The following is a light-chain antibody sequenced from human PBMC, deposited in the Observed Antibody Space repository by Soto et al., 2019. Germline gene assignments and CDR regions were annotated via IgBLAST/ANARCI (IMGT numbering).Light chain of an antibody. CDR1: QSVSSSY. V-gene: IGKV3-20*01. Sequence: EIVLTQSPGTLTLSPGERATLSCRASQSVSSSYLAWYQQKPGQAPRLLIYGASTRATGIPARFSGSGSGTDFTLTITRLEPEDFALYYCQQYGHSPRTFGQGTKVGIK. J-gene: IGKJ1*01. CDR3: QQYGHSPRT. CDR2: GAS.